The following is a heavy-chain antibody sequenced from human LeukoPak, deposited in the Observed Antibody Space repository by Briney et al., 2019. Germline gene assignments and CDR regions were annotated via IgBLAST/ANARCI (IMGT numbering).Heavy chain of an antibody. D-gene: IGHD6-19*01. CDR1: GGSISSYY. J-gene: IGHJ4*02. CDR2: IHYSGST. V-gene: IGHV4-59*08. CDR3: ARWYSSGWAFDY. Sequence: PSETLSLTCTLSGGSISSYYWNWIRPPPGKGLEWIGYIHYSGSTKYIPSLKSRVTISVDTSRNQFSLKLSSVTAADTAVYYCARWYSSGWAFDYWGQGTLVTVSS.